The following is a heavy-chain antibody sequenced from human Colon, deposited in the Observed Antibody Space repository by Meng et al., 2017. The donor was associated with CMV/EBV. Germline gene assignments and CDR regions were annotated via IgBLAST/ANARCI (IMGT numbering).Heavy chain of an antibody. J-gene: IGHJ3*01. CDR3: ARDPFIKAFDF. V-gene: IGHV3-7*01. Sequence: GAALKISCAASGFTFSNYWMTLLRQAPGGGLELGAHITEDGSEKYFVGCVKGRFTITRDNAKNSLYMQMNSQRAEDTAVYYCARDPFIKAFDFWGQGTMVTVSS. CDR1: GFTFSNYW. CDR2: ITEDGSEK.